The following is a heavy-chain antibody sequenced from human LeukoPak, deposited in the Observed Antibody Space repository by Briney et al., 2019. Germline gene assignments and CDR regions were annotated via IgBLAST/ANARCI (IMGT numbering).Heavy chain of an antibody. CDR1: GYNFTDYY. D-gene: IGHD1-7*01. Sequence: SVKVSCKASGYNFTDYYLHWVRQAPGQGLEWMGGIIPIFGTANYAQKFQGRVTITADESTSTAYMELSSLRSEGTAVYYCARSWASNWNYGDAFDIWGQGTMVTVSS. CDR2: IIPIFGTA. CDR3: ARSWASNWNYGDAFDI. J-gene: IGHJ3*02. V-gene: IGHV1-69*13.